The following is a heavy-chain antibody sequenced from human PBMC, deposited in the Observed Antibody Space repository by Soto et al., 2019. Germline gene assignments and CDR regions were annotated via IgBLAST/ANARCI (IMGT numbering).Heavy chain of an antibody. CDR3: ARSMTTVVTLDY. V-gene: IGHV4-39*01. D-gene: IGHD4-17*01. CDR2: IYYSGST. J-gene: IGHJ4*02. Sequence: ETLSLTCTVSGGSISSSSYYWGWIRQPPGKGLEWIGSIYYSGSTYYNPSLKSRVTISVDTSKNQFSLKLSSVTAADTAVYYCARSMTTVVTLDYWGQGTLVTVSS. CDR1: GGSISSSSYY.